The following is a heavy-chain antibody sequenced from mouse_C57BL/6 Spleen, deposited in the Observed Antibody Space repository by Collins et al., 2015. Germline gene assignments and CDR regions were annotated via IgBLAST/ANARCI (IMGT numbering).Heavy chain of an antibody. J-gene: IGHJ2*01. V-gene: IGHV5-4*02. CDR1: GFTFSDYY. Sequence: EVQLVESGGGLVKPGGSLKLSCAASGFTFSDYYMYWVRRTPEKRLEWVATISDGGSYTYYPDSVKGRFTISRDNAKNNLYLQMSSLKSEDTAMYYCARDGDYWGQGTTLTVSS. CDR3: ARDGDY. CDR2: ISDGGSYT.